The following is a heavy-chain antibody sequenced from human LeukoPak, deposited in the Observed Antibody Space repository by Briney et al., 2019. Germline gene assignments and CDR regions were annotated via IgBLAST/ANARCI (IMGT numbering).Heavy chain of an antibody. D-gene: IGHD3-22*01. CDR1: GGPIGGGVYY. V-gene: IGHV4-30-4*01. CDR2: IYYSGGP. CDR3: ARDTRYYYDSSGYYLGYYGMDV. Sequence: SETLSLTCTVSGGPIGGGVYYGSGIRQPPGKGLEWIGYIYYSGGPYYNPSLKSRVTISVDTSKNQFSLKLSSVTAADTAVYYCARDTRYYYDSSGYYLGYYGMDVWGQGTTVTVSS. J-gene: IGHJ6*02.